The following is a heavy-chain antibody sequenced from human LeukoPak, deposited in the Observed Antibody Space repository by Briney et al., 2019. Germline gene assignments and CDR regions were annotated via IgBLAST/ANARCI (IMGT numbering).Heavy chain of an antibody. CDR2: TRNKANGYTT. CDR1: GFTFSDHY. Sequence: GGSLRLSCAASGFTFSDHYMDWVRQAPGKGLEWVGRTRNKANGYTTEYAASVKGRFTISRDESKNSLYLQMNSLKTEETAVYYCARGRGGTYYPSFDYWGQGTLVTVSS. J-gene: IGHJ4*02. CDR3: ARGRGGTYYPSFDY. D-gene: IGHD1-26*01. V-gene: IGHV3-72*01.